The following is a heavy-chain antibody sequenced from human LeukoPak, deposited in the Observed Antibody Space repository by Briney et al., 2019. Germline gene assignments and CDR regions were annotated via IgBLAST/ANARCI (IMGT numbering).Heavy chain of an antibody. CDR3: ARVSRGEQGVSCYMDV. CDR2: INHSGST. Sequence: PSETLCLTCAVYGGSFSGYYWSWIRQPPGKGLEWIGEINHSGSTNYNPSLKSRVTISVDTSKNQFSLKLSSVTAADTAVYYCARVSRGEQGVSCYMDVWGKGTTVTVSS. D-gene: IGHD2-15*01. J-gene: IGHJ6*03. CDR1: GGSFSGYY. V-gene: IGHV4-34*01.